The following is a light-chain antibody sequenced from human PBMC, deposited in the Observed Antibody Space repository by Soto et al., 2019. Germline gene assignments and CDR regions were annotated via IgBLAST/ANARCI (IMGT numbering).Light chain of an antibody. J-gene: IGLJ2*01. CDR2: DNN. Sequence: QSVLTQPPSVSAAPGQKVTISCSGSSSNIGNNYVSWYQQLPGTAPKLLIYDNNKRPSGIPDRFSGSKSGTSATLGITGLQTGDEADYYCGTWDSSLSVVFGGGTPLTVL. V-gene: IGLV1-51*01. CDR3: GTWDSSLSVV. CDR1: SSNIGNNY.